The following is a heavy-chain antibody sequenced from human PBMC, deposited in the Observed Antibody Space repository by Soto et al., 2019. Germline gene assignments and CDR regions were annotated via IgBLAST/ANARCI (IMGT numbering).Heavy chain of an antibody. CDR3: ASSTLTYYYDSSFFDY. Sequence: ASVKVSCKASGGTFSSYAISWVRQAPGQGLEWMGGIISIFVTANYAQKFQGRVTITADESTSTAYMELRSMRSEDTAVYYCASSTLTYYYDSSFFDYWGQGTLVTVSS. CDR2: IISIFVTA. V-gene: IGHV1-69*13. J-gene: IGHJ4*02. CDR1: GGTFSSYA. D-gene: IGHD3-22*01.